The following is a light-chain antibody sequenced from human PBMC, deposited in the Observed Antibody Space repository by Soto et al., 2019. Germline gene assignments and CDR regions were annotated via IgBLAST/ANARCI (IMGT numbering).Light chain of an antibody. Sequence: QSALTQPASASGSPGQSITISCTGTSSDIGGYKYVSWYQQHPGKAPKLMIYEVSNRPSGVSSRFSGSKSGNTASLTISGLQAEDEADYYCSSFTTTSTLVVFGGGTKLTVL. J-gene: IGLJ2*01. CDR2: EVS. V-gene: IGLV2-14*01. CDR3: SSFTTTSTLVV. CDR1: SSDIGGYKY.